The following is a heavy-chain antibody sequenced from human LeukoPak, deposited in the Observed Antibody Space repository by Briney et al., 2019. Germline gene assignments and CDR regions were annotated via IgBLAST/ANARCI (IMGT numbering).Heavy chain of an antibody. Sequence: SETLSLTCTVSGGSISSGDYYWSWTRQPPGTGLEWIGYIYYSGSTYYNPSLKSRVTISVDTSKNQFSLKLSSVTAADTAVYYCARDDRVGFDYWGQGTLVTVSS. CDR1: GGSISSGDYY. V-gene: IGHV4-30-4*01. CDR2: IYYSGST. J-gene: IGHJ4*02. D-gene: IGHD1-14*01. CDR3: ARDDRVGFDY.